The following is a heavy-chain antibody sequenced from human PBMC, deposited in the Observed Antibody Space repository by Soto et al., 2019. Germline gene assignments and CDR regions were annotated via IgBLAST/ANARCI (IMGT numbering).Heavy chain of an antibody. D-gene: IGHD2-15*01. CDR2: IYPGDSNT. J-gene: IGHJ4*02. CDR3: ARKPAGHFDY. Sequence: LKISCKVSEYIFTSNWIGWVRQMPGKGLEWMGIIYPGDSNTRYSPSFQGQVTISADKSISTAHLQWNSLKASDTALYYCARKPAGHFDYWGQGTLVTVSS. CDR1: EYIFTSNW. V-gene: IGHV5-51*01.